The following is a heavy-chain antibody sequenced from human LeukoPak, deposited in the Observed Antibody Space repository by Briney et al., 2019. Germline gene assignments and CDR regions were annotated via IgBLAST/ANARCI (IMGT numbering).Heavy chain of an antibody. CDR2: INPYSGDT. CDR1: GYTFIGYD. CDR3: ARERESAVYLETCDY. D-gene: IGHD1-20*01. J-gene: IGHJ4*02. V-gene: IGHV1-8*02. Sequence: ASVKVSCKASGYTFIGYDINWVRQATGQGLEWVGWINPYSGDTGYAQKFQGRVTMTTDTSTSTAYMEVRSLRSDDTAVYYCARERESAVYLETCDYWGQGTLVTVSS.